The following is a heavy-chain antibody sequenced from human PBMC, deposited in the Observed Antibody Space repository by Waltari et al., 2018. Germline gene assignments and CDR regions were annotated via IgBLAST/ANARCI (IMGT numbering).Heavy chain of an antibody. CDR3: AKFIRLQLDWFDP. D-gene: IGHD4-4*01. Sequence: QVQLQESGPGLVKPSETLSPTCTASGGPIGGYYWSWIRLSPGKGLEWIGHIYYTGSTNYHPALRSRVTMSIDASKNQFSLKLSSVTAADTAVYYCAKFIRLQLDWFDPWGRGTLVTVSS. J-gene: IGHJ5*02. CDR2: IYYTGST. V-gene: IGHV4-59*08. CDR1: GGPIGGYY.